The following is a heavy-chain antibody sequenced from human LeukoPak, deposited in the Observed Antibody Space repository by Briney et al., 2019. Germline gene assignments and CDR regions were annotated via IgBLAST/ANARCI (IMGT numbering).Heavy chain of an antibody. CDR3: AKGEIVGATLFDY. V-gene: IGHV3-9*01. D-gene: IGHD1-26*01. CDR2: ISWNRGSI. Sequence: QTGGSLRHSCAASGFTFSTYAMHWVRQAAGKGLEWVAGISWNRGSIVYADSVKGRFTISRDNAKNSLYLQMNSLRAEDTALYYCAKGEIVGATLFDYWGQGTLVTVSS. CDR1: GFTFSTYA. J-gene: IGHJ4*02.